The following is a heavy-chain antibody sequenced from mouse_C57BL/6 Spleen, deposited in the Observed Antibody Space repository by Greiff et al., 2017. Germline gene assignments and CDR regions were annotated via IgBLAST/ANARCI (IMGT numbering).Heavy chain of an antibody. J-gene: IGHJ3*01. CDR2: ISSGGDYI. CDR1: GFTFSSYA. D-gene: IGHD2-5*01. Sequence: EVQLVESGEGLVKPGGSLKLSCAASGFTFSSYAMSWVRQTPEKRLEWVAYISSGGDYIYYADTVKGRFTISRDNDRNTLYLQMSSLKSEDTAMYYCTSHYYSKRGFAYWGQGTLVTVSA. V-gene: IGHV5-9-1*02. CDR3: TSHYYSKRGFAY.